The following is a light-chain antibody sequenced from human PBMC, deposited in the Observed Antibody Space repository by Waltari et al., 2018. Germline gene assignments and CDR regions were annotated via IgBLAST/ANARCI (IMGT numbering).Light chain of an antibody. CDR3: AAWDDSLFGPV. Sequence: QPVLTQPPSASGTPGQRVTISCSGTSSNVGSASVTWYQFLPGTAPRLVIFSNIQRTSGVPDRFSASKSGTSASLAISGLQSDDEAHYYCAAWDDSLFGPVFGTGTKVTVL. CDR2: SNI. V-gene: IGLV1-44*01. CDR1: SSNVGSAS. J-gene: IGLJ1*01.